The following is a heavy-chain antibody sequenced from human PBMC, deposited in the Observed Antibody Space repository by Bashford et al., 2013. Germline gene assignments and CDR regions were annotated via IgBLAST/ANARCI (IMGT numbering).Heavy chain of an antibody. V-gene: IGHV1-69*06. J-gene: IGHJ3*02. CDR3: ASQDDSYGSFDI. D-gene: IGHD5-18*01. CDR1: GGTFSSYA. CDR2: IIPIFGTA. Sequence: SVKVSCKASGGTFSSYAISWVRQAPGQGLEWMGGIIPIFGTANYAQKFQGRVTITADKSTSTAYMELSSLRSEDTAVYYCASQDDSYGSFDIWGQGTMVTVSS.